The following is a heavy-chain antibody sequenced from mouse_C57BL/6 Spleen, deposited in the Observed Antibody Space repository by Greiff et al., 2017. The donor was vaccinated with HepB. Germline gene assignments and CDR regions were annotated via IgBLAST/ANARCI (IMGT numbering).Heavy chain of an antibody. V-gene: IGHV1-54*01. CDR3: ARRGNHGYLDY. CDR1: GYAFTNYL. D-gene: IGHD2-1*01. J-gene: IGHJ2*01. Sequence: QVQLQQSGAELVRPGTSVKVSCKASGYAFTNYLIEWVKQRPGQGLEWIGVINPGSGGTNYNETFKGSSTMAADKASSTDYMQLSSLTSEDSAVYFCARRGNHGYLDYWGQGTTLTVSS. CDR2: INPGSGGT.